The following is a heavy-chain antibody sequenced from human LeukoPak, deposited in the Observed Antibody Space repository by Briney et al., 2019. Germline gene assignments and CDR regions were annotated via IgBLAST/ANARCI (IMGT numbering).Heavy chain of an antibody. D-gene: IGHD6-6*01. CDR1: GLTLSSYC. CDR3: ARDIASAVPFDSIAP. Sequence: GESLTLSCPLSGLTLSSYCMHWVRQAAGNGLEWVAFIRFDGSNKYYADSVKGRFTISRDNSKNTLYLQMNSLRAEDTAVYYCARDIASAVPFDSIAPWGQGTLVTVSS. CDR2: IRFDGSNK. J-gene: IGHJ5*02. V-gene: IGHV3-30*02.